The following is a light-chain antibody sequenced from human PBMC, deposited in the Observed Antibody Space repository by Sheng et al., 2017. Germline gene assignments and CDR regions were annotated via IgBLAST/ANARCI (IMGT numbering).Light chain of an antibody. V-gene: IGKV3-11*01. J-gene: IGKJ1*01. Sequence: EDVLTQSPATLSLSPGERATLSCRASQSVGTSLAWYQQKPGQAPRLLIYDASTRATDIPARFSGSGSGTDFTLTISSLEPEDFAVYYCQQYGRSPWTFGQGTKVEIK. CDR1: QSVGTS. CDR2: DAS. CDR3: QQYGRSPWT.